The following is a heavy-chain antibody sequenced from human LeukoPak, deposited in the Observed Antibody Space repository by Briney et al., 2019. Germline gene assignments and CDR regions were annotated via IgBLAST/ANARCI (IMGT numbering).Heavy chain of an antibody. CDR3: ARGNFQAYNSASGSYYNFDY. J-gene: IGHJ4*02. CDR2: IYSGGIT. V-gene: IGHV3-66*01. Sequence: GGSLRLSCAASGLTFSTYSMNWVRQAPGKGLEWVSIIYSGGITYYADSVEGRFTISRDNSKNTLYLQMSSLRAEDTAVYYCARGNFQAYNSASGSYYNFDYWGQGTLVTVSS. CDR1: GLTFSTYS. D-gene: IGHD3-10*01.